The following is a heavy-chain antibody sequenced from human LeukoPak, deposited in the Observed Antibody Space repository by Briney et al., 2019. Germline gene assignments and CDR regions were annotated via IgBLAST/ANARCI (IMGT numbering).Heavy chain of an antibody. CDR1: GYSISSGYY. J-gene: IGHJ4*02. V-gene: IGHV4-38-2*02. CDR3: ARDYDSSGLDY. D-gene: IGHD3-22*01. CDR2: IYHSGST. Sequence: SETLSLTCTVSGYSISSGYYWGWIRQPPGKGLEWIGSIYHSGSTYYNPSLKSRVTISVDTSKNQFSLKLSSVTAADTAGYYCARDYDSSGLDYWGQGTLVTVSS.